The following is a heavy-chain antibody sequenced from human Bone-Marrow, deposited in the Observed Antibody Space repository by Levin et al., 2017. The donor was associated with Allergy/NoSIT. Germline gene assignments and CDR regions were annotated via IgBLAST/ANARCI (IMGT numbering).Heavy chain of an antibody. Sequence: SETLSLTCAVYGGSFSGYYWSWIRQPPGKGLEWIGEINHSGSTNYNPSLKSRVTISVDTSKNQFSLKLSSVTAADTAVYYCARGSGDYFDGLLFDYWGQGTLVTVCS. CDR2: INHSGST. D-gene: IGHD3-9*01. CDR1: GGSFSGYY. V-gene: IGHV4-34*01. J-gene: IGHJ4*02. CDR3: ARGSGDYFDGLLFDY.